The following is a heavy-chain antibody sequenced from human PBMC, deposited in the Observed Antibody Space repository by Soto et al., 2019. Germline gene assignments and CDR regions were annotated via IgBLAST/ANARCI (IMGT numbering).Heavy chain of an antibody. Sequence: QLQLQESGPGLVKPSETLSLTCTVSGGSISSSSYYWGWIRQPPGKGLAWIGSIYYSGCTYYNPSLKSRSTMSVDTSKTRSSLKLSSVPAADTAVYYCARHETAKRLPAVVMWFDPWGQGTLVTVSS. CDR1: GGSISSSSYY. CDR2: IYYSGCT. V-gene: IGHV4-39*01. J-gene: IGHJ5*02. CDR3: ARHETAKRLPAVVMWFDP. D-gene: IGHD2-21*01.